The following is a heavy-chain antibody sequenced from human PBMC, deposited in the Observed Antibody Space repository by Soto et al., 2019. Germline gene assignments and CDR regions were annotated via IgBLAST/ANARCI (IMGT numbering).Heavy chain of an antibody. CDR2: IIPIFGTV. V-gene: IGHV1-69*13. D-gene: IGHD3-22*01. J-gene: IGHJ3*02. CDR3: ARDKGRRDTMILVGFSPDAFDI. Sequence: SVKVSCKASGGTFSSNTINWVRQAPGQGLEWMGGIIPIFGTVNYAQRFQGRVTITADESTSTAYMELSSLRSEDTAVYYCARDKGRRDTMILVGFSPDAFDIWGQGTTVTVSS. CDR1: GGTFSSNT.